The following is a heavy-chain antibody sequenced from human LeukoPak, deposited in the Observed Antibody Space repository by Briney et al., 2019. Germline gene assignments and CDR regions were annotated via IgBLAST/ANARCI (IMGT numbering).Heavy chain of an antibody. CDR3: ARVSYDILTGYPDY. V-gene: IGHV4-39*07. CDR1: GGSISSSSYY. Sequence: SETLSLTCTVSGGSISSSSYYWGWIRQPPGKGLEWIGSIYYSGSTYYNPSLKSRVTISVDTSKNQFSLKLSSVTADDTAVYYCARVSYDILTGYPDYWGQGTLVTVSS. CDR2: IYYSGST. D-gene: IGHD3-9*01. J-gene: IGHJ4*02.